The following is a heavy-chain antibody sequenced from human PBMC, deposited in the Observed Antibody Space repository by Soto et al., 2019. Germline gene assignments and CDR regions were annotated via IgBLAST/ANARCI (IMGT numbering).Heavy chain of an antibody. V-gene: IGHV3-21*01. CDR2: ISSSNSFI. D-gene: IGHD3-22*01. CDR1: GFTFSPYS. J-gene: IGHJ4*02. CDR3: ARDSYESGGYYTPDY. Sequence: EVHLVESGGGLVKPGGSLRLSCAASGFTFSPYSMHWVRQAPGKGLEWVSFISSSNSFIYYADSVKGRFTISRDNAKNSLYLQMNSLRAEETAVYYCARDSYESGGYYTPDYWGQGTLVTVSS.